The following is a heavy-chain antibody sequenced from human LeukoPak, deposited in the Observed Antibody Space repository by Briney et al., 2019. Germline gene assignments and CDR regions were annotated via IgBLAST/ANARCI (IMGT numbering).Heavy chain of an antibody. CDR2: IYPGDSDT. V-gene: IGHV5-51*01. D-gene: IGHD3-3*01. Sequence: GESLKISCKGSGYTFSSYWIGWVRQMPGKGLEWMGIIYPGDSDTRYSPSLQGQVTISVDTSIGTAYLQWSSLKASDTAIYYCARQNDFRLDYWGQGTLVTGSS. CDR1: GYTFSSYW. CDR3: ARQNDFRLDY. J-gene: IGHJ4*02.